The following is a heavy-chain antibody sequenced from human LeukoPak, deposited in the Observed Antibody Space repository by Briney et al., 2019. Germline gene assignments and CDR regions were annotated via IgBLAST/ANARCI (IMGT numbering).Heavy chain of an antibody. CDR3: ARDRPYSSSWRYFQH. V-gene: IGHV3-48*03. CDR1: GFTFSSYE. D-gene: IGHD6-6*01. J-gene: IGHJ1*01. Sequence: GGSLRLSCAASGFTFSSYEMNWVRQAPGKWLEWVSYISSSGSTIYYADSVKGRFTISRDNAKNSLYLQMNSLRAEDTAVYYCARDRPYSSSWRYFQHWGQGTLVTVSS. CDR2: ISSSGSTI.